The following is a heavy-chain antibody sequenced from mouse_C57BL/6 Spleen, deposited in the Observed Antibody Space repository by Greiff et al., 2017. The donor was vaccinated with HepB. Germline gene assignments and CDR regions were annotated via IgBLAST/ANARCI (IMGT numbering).Heavy chain of an antibody. D-gene: IGHD1-1*01. J-gene: IGHJ1*03. CDR1: GFTFTDYY. V-gene: IGHV7-3*01. CDR3: ARSLPYYGRSDWYFDV. Sequence: DVQLVESGGGLVQPGGSLSLSCAASGFTFTDYYMSWVRQPPGKALEWLGFIRNKANGYTTEYSASVKGRFTISRDNSQSILYLQRNALRAEDSATYYRARSLPYYGRSDWYFDVWGTGTTVTVSS. CDR2: IRNKANGYTT.